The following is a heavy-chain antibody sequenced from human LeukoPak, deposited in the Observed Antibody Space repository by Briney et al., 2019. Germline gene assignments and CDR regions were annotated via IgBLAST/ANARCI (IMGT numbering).Heavy chain of an antibody. CDR3: VRDLDLGGYSSFEY. CDR2: IKSDGSSS. V-gene: IGHV3-74*01. J-gene: IGHJ4*02. Sequence: PGGSLRLSCAASGFTFSSYFWMHWVRQAPGKGLVWVSRIKSDGSSSTYADSVKGRFTISRDNAKNSLYLQMNSLRAEDTAVYYCVRDLDLGGYSSFEYWGQGTLSPSPQ. CDR1: GFTFSSYFW. D-gene: IGHD4-23*01.